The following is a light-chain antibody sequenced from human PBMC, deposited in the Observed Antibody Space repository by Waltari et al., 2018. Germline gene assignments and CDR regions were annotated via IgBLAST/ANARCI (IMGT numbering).Light chain of an antibody. CDR3: CSSVVSYTVV. J-gene: IGLJ2*01. CDR1: STNVGTYKY. Sequence: QSALTQPRSVSGSPGQSVTVSCTGTSTNVGTYKYISWYQHHPGRAPKLLIFDANKRPSRLPDRFSGSKSDNTASLTISGLRPEDEAYYYCCSSVVSYTVVFGGGTKVTVL. CDR2: DAN. V-gene: IGLV2-11*01.